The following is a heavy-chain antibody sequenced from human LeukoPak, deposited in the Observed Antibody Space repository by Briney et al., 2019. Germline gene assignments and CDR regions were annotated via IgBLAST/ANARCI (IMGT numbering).Heavy chain of an antibody. CDR2: ISGSGGST. CDR3: ARSLQQLVHGHYYYGMDV. V-gene: IGHV3-23*01. Sequence: GGSLRLSCAASGFTFSSYAMSWVRQAPGKGLEWVSAISGSGGSTYYADSVKGRFTISRDNSKNTLYLQMNSLRAEDTAVYYCARSLQQLVHGHYYYGMDVWGQGTTVTVSS. D-gene: IGHD6-6*01. CDR1: GFTFSSYA. J-gene: IGHJ6*02.